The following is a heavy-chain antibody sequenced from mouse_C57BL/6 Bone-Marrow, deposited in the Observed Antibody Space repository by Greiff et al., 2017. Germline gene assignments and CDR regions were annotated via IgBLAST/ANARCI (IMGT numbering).Heavy chain of an antibody. CDR2: IWTGGGT. V-gene: IGHV2-9-1*01. CDR3: ARLYEYGYYYAMDY. Sequence: VNVVESGPGLVAPSQSLSITCTVSGFSLTSYAISWVRQPPGKGLEWLGVIWTGGGTNYNSALKSRLSISKDNSKSQVFLKMNSLQTDDTARYXCARLYEYGYYYAMDYWGQGTSVTVAS. D-gene: IGHD2-4*01. CDR1: GFSLTSYA. J-gene: IGHJ4*01.